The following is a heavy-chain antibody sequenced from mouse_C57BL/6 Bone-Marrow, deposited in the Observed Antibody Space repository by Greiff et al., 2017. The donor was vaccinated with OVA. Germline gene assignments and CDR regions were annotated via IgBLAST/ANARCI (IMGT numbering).Heavy chain of an antibody. Sequence: QVHVKQSGAELAKPGASVKLSCKASGYTFTSYWMHWVKQRPGQGLEWIGYLNPSSGYTKYNQKFKDKATLTADKSSSTAYMQLSSLTSEDSAVYYGASYDGYYYLYAMDYWGQGTAVTVSS. CDR2: LNPSSGYT. V-gene: IGHV1-7*01. D-gene: IGHD2-3*01. CDR1: GYTFTSYW. J-gene: IGHJ4*01. CDR3: ASYDGYYYLYAMDY.